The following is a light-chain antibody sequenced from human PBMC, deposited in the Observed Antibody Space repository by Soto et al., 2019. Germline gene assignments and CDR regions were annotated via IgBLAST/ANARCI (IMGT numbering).Light chain of an antibody. V-gene: IGLV2-14*01. Sequence: QSVLTQPASVSGSPGQSITISCTGTSSAVGGYNYVSWYQQHPGKAPKLMIYDVSNRPSGVSNRFSGSKFGNTASLTISGLQAEDEADYYCSSYTSSSTLVFGGGTKVTVL. J-gene: IGLJ2*01. CDR1: SSAVGGYNY. CDR3: SSYTSSSTLV. CDR2: DVS.